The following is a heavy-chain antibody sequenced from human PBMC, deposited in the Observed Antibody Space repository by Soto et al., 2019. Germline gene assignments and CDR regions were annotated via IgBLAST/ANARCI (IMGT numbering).Heavy chain of an antibody. Sequence: PWEALSLTCPVSSDSISSGNKYWSLLGQPPGKGLEWIWYIFWSVTTYYNPSLKSRLTMSLDASQNQFSLKLNSLTDAATAVYFCARVPSPFDYYYAMDVWGQGTTVTVSS. J-gene: IGHJ6*02. CDR2: IFWSVTT. D-gene: IGHD3-16*01. CDR3: ARVPSPFDYYYAMDV. CDR1: SDSISSGNKY. V-gene: IGHV4-30-4*01.